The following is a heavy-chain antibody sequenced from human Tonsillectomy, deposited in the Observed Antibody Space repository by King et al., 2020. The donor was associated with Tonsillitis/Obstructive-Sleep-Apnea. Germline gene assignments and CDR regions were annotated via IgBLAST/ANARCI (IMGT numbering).Heavy chain of an antibody. CDR1: GFTFDDYA. D-gene: IGHD3-3*01. CDR2: INWNSGSL. CDR3: TKGGFLEWLLDY. Sequence: VQLVESGGGLVQPGRSLRLSCAASGFTFDDYAMHWVRQAPGKGLEWVSGINWNSGSLGYADSEKGRFTISRDNAKNALYLQMNSLRAEDTALYYCTKGGFLEWLLDYWGQGTLVTVSS. J-gene: IGHJ4*02. V-gene: IGHV3-9*01.